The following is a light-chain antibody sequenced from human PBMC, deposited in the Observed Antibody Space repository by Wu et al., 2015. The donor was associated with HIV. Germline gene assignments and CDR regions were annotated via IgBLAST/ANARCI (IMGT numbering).Light chain of an antibody. Sequence: EIVLTQSPATLSLSPGERATLSCRASQSVTNYLSWYQHKPGQAPRLLIYDASNRATGIPARFSGSGSGTDFTLTISSLEPEDFAVYYCQHRSTWPPLTFGGGTKVEIK. CDR1: QSVTNY. V-gene: IGKV3-11*01. CDR2: DAS. J-gene: IGKJ4*01. CDR3: QHRSTWPPLT.